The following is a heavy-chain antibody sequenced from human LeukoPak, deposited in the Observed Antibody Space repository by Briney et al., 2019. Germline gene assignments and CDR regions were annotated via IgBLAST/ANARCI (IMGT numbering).Heavy chain of an antibody. CDR2: IIPIFGTA. V-gene: IGHV1-69*06. J-gene: IGHJ4*02. CDR1: GGSFSSYA. Sequence: ASVTLSCTSAGGSFSSYAISWVRHGPGPGIEWKGGIIPIFGTANYAQKFQGRVTITADKSTSRAYMELSSLRSEDTAVYYCASLVVDTAMVDYWGQGTLVTVSS. D-gene: IGHD5-18*01. CDR3: ASLVVDTAMVDY.